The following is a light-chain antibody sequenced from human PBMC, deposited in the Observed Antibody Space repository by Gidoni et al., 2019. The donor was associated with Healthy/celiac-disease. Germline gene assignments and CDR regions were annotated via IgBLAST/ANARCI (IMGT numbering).Light chain of an antibody. V-gene: IGKV2-28*01. CDR1: QSLLHSNGYNY. J-gene: IGKJ4*02. Sequence: IVMAQSPLSLPVTPGEPASISCRSSQSLLHSNGYNYLDWYLQKPGQSPQLLIYLGSNRASGVPDRFSGSGSGTDFTLKISRVEAEDVGVYYCMQALQTPRFGGXTKVEIK. CDR3: MQALQTPR. CDR2: LGS.